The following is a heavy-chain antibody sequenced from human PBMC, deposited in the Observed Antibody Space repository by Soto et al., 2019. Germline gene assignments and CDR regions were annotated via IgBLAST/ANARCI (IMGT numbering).Heavy chain of an antibody. CDR1: GFTFSNYA. CDR3: AKRVEGSGAYYKGPFDS. D-gene: IGHD3-10*01. J-gene: IGHJ4*02. Sequence: LSLTCAASGFTFSNYAMTWVRQAPGKGLEWVSSISGSGTSTSYADSVKGRFTISRDNSIDTLYLQMNSLRAEDTALYYCAKRVEGSGAYYKGPFDSWGQGTLVTVSS. V-gene: IGHV3-23*01. CDR2: ISGSGTST.